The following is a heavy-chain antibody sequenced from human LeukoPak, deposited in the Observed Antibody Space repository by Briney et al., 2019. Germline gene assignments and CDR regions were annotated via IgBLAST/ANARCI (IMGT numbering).Heavy chain of an antibody. CDR1: GFTFSNYA. Sequence: GGSLRLSCAASGFTFSNYAMSWVRQAPGKGLERVSAISGGGSDTYYADSVKGRFTISRDNSMGTLYLRMSSLRAEDTAIYYCTKDLGIGGSGFWGQGTLVTVSS. D-gene: IGHD3-10*01. V-gene: IGHV3-23*01. J-gene: IGHJ4*02. CDR3: TKDLGIGGSGF. CDR2: ISGGGSDT.